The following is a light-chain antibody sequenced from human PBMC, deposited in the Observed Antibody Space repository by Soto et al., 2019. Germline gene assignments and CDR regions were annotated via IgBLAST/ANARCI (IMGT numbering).Light chain of an antibody. CDR2: DVS. Sequence: QSVLTQPASVSGSPGQSITISCTGTSSDVGYYNYVSWYQQLPGKAPNLMIYDVSNRHSGVSNRFSGSKSGNTASLTISGLQAEDEADYYCSSQGASSTLVYGGGTKLTVL. CDR1: SSDVGYYNY. CDR3: SSQGASSTLV. V-gene: IGLV2-14*03. J-gene: IGLJ2*01.